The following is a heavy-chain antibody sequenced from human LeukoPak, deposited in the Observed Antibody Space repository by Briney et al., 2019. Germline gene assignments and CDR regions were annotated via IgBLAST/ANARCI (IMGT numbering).Heavy chain of an antibody. D-gene: IGHD6-19*01. CDR2: INHSGST. Sequence: PSETLSLTCAVYGGSFSDYYWSWIRQPPGKGLEWIGEINHSGSTNYNPSLKSRLTISADTSRNQFSLKLSSVTAADTAVYYCARGALAVAGWDFDYWGQGTLVTVSS. J-gene: IGHJ4*02. CDR3: ARGALAVAGWDFDY. CDR1: GGSFSDYY. V-gene: IGHV4-34*01.